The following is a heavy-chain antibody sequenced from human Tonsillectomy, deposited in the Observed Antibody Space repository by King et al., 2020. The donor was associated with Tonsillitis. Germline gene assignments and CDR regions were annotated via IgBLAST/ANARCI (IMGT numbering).Heavy chain of an antibody. J-gene: IGHJ4*02. D-gene: IGHD2-21*02. CDR2: IYYSGST. Sequence: QLQESGPGLVKPSQTLSLTCAVSGGSISSGAYSWSWIRQPPGKGLEWIGYIYYSGSTYYNPSLKSRVTISVDTSKNQFSLKLSSVTAADTAVYYCARVGVTYCGGDCHPYYFDYWGQGTLVTVSS. CDR1: GGSISSGAYS. V-gene: IGHV4-30-4*07. CDR3: ARVGVTYCGGDCHPYYFDY.